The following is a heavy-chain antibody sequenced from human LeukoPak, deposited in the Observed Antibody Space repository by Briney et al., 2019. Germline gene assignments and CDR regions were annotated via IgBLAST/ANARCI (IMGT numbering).Heavy chain of an antibody. D-gene: IGHD1-14*01. J-gene: IGHJ6*03. CDR2: INHSGST. CDR3: ARGKDQNRRLGYYYYMDV. CDR1: GGSFSGYY. Sequence: PSETLSLTCAVYGGSFSGYYWSWMRQPPGKGLEWIGEINHSGSTNYNPSLKSRVNISVDTSKNQFSLKLSSVTAADTAVYYCARGKDQNRRLGYYYYMDVWGKGTTVTVSS. V-gene: IGHV4-34*01.